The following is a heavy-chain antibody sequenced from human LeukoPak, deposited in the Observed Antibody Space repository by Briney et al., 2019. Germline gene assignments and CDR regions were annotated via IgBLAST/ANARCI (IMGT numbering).Heavy chain of an antibody. J-gene: IGHJ4*02. D-gene: IGHD4-17*01. CDR3: ARDRVIYADYLSCFDY. V-gene: IGHV3-74*01. CDR2: INSDGSST. Sequence: GGSLRLSCAASGFTFSSYWINWVRQTPGKGLVWVSRINSDGSSTSYADSVKGRFTISRDNAKNTLYLQMSSLRAEDTAVYYCARDRVIYADYLSCFDYWGQGTLVTVSS. CDR1: GFTFSSYW.